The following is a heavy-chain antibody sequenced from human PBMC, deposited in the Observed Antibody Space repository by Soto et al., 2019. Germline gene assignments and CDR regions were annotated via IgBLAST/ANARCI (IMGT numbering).Heavy chain of an antibody. Sequence: EVQLVESGGGLVQPGGSLRLSCAASGFTFSSYWMSWVRQAPGKGLEWVANLKQDGSEKYYVDSVKGRFTISRDNAKNSLYLQMNSLRAEDTAVYYCARDPGGLADAFDIWGQGTMVTVSS. CDR1: GFTFSSYW. V-gene: IGHV3-7*01. CDR2: LKQDGSEK. J-gene: IGHJ3*02. D-gene: IGHD3-10*01. CDR3: ARDPGGLADAFDI.